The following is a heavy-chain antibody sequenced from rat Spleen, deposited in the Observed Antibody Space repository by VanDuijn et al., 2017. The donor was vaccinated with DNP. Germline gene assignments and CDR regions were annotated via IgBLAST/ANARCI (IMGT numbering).Heavy chain of an antibody. D-gene: IGHD1-4*01. CDR1: GFIFNKYW. Sequence: EVQLVESGGDRVQPGRSLKLSCVASGFIFNKYWMTWIRQVPGKGLDWVASITTSGDDTYYPDSVKGRFTISRDNAKSTLYLQMNSLRSEDMATYYCARHVLPLRVWDYWGQGVVVTVSS. V-gene: IGHV5-31*01. CDR2: ITTSGDDT. CDR3: ARHVLPLRVWDY. J-gene: IGHJ2*01.